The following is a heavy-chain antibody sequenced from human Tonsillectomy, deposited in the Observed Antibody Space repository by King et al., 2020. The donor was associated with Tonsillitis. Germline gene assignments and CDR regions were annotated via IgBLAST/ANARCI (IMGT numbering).Heavy chain of an antibody. Sequence: QLVQSGAEVKKPGESLRISCKGSEYSFTSYWISWVRPMPGKGLEWMGRIDPSDSYTNYNPSFEGHVTISADKSINTAYLQWSSLKASDTAMYYCARRKIEGLVMVLAGYGMDVWGQGTTVTVSS. D-gene: IGHD2-15*01. CDR3: ARRKIEGLVMVLAGYGMDV. J-gene: IGHJ6*02. CDR1: EYSFTSYW. V-gene: IGHV5-10-1*01. CDR2: IDPSDSYT.